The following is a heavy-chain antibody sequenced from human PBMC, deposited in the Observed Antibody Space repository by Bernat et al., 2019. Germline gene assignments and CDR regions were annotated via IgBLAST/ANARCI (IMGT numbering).Heavy chain of an antibody. D-gene: IGHD3-16*01. Sequence: EVQLVESGGGLVKPGGSLRLSCAASGFTFSNAWMSWVRQAPGKGLEWVGRIKSKTDGETTDYAAPVKGRFTISRDDSKNTLYLQMNSLKTEDTAVYYCTTDLGSLTFGGVGDAFDIWGQGTMVTVSS. CDR2: IKSKTDGETT. CDR1: GFTFSNAW. J-gene: IGHJ3*02. V-gene: IGHV3-15*01. CDR3: TTDLGSLTFGGVGDAFDI.